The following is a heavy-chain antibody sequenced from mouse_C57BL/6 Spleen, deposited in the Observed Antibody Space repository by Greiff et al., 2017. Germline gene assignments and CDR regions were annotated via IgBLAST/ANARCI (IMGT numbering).Heavy chain of an antibody. CDR2: IYPGDGDT. CDR1: GYAFSSSW. J-gene: IGHJ1*03. D-gene: IGHD1-1*01. V-gene: IGHV1-82*01. Sequence: VQLQQSGPELVKPGASVKISCKASGYAFSSSWMNWVKQRPGTGLEWIGRIYPGDGDTNYNGKFKGKATLTADKSSSTAYMQLSSLTSEDSAVYFCARSPFITTVRYFDVWGTGTTVTVSS. CDR3: ARSPFITTVRYFDV.